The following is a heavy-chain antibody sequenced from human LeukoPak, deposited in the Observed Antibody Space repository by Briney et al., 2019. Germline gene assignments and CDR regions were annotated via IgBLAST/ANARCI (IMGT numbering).Heavy chain of an antibody. CDR1: GGSISSYY. Sequence: SSETLSLTCTVSGGSISSYYWSWIRQPPGKGLEWIGYMSYSGGSSYNPSLRSRITISVDASKKQVSLKLSSVTAADTAVYYCARDGYSDSSGYDYPPSVWGQGTLVTVSS. D-gene: IGHD3-22*01. CDR3: ARDGYSDSSGYDYPPSV. J-gene: IGHJ4*02. CDR2: MSYSGGS. V-gene: IGHV4-59*01.